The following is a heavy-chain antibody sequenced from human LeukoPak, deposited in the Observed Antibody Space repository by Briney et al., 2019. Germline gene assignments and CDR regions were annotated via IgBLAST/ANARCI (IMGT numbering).Heavy chain of an antibody. CDR1: GFTFSSYS. CDR3: AREAYCGGDCYGEFDY. J-gene: IGHJ4*02. D-gene: IGHD2-21*02. V-gene: IGHV3-21*01. CDR2: ISSSSSYI. Sequence: GGSLRLSCAASGFTFSSYSMNWVRQAPGKGLEWVSSISSSSSYIYYADSVKGRFTISRDNAKNSLYLQMNSLRAEDTAVYYCAREAYCGGDCYGEFDYWGQGTLVTVSS.